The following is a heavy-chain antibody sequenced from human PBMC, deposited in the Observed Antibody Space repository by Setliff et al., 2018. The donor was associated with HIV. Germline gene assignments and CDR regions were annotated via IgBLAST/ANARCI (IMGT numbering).Heavy chain of an antibody. V-gene: IGHV4-39*02. D-gene: IGHD6-19*01. J-gene: IGHJ3*02. CDR2: IYYSGST. CDR3: AREIGGIAVAGTPNDAFDI. CDR1: GGSVSSSSYY. Sequence: PSETLSLTCNVSGGSVSSSSYYWGWIRQPPGKGLEWIGSIYYSGSTYYNPSLKSRVTISVDTSKNQFSLKLSSVTAADTAVYYCAREIGGIAVAGTPNDAFDIWGQGTMVTVSS.